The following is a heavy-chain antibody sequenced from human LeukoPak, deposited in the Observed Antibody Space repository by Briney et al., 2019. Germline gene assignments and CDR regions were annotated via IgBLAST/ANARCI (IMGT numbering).Heavy chain of an antibody. CDR1: GGTFSSYA. V-gene: IGHV1-69*01. J-gene: IGHJ4*02. CDR3: ARTRSGWYYFDY. D-gene: IGHD6-19*01. Sequence: SVMVSCKASGGTFSSYAISWVRQAPGQGLEWMGGIIPIFGTANYAQKFQGRVTITADESTSTAYMELSSLRSEDTAVYYCARTRSGWYYFDYWGQGTLVTVSS. CDR2: IIPIFGTA.